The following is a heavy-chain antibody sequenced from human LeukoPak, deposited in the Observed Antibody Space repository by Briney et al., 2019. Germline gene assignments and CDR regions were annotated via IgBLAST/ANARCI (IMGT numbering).Heavy chain of an antibody. CDR1: GGSISSSSYY. D-gene: IGHD6-19*01. V-gene: IGHV4-39*07. CDR2: IYYSGST. Sequence: PSETLSLTCTVSGGSISSSSYYWGWIRQPPGKGLEWIGSIYYSGSTYYNPSLKSRVTISVDTSKNQFSLKLSSVTAADTAVYYCARDRKWLARSPYYMDVWGKGTTVTVSS. CDR3: ARDRKWLARSPYYMDV. J-gene: IGHJ6*03.